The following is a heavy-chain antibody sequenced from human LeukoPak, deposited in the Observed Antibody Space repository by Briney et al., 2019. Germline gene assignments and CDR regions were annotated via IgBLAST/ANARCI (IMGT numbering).Heavy chain of an antibody. D-gene: IGHD5-12*01. CDR2: INPSGGGT. Sequence: ASVKVSCKASGYTFTSYYMHWVRQAPGQGLEWMGIINPSGGGTSYAQKFQGRVTMTRDTSTSTVYMELSSLRSEDTAVYYCARDHVDIVATKTLDYWGQGTLVTVSS. J-gene: IGHJ4*02. CDR3: ARDHVDIVATKTLDY. CDR1: GYTFTSYY. V-gene: IGHV1-46*01.